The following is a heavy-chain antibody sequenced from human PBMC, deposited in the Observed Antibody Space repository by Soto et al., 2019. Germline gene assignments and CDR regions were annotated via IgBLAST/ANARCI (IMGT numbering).Heavy chain of an antibody. Sequence: GGSLRLSCAASGFPFNLYTMSWVRQAPGKGLEWVSGIYGSASKTFYADSVKGRFTISRDQSRNTLYLQMNSLRAEDTAVYYCAKDNDPAAVCDIYFCGQGNRVTISS. CDR3: AKDNDPAAVCDIYF. CDR1: GFPFNLYT. J-gene: IGHJ4*02. D-gene: IGHD2-2*01. V-gene: IGHV3-23*01. CDR2: IYGSASKT.